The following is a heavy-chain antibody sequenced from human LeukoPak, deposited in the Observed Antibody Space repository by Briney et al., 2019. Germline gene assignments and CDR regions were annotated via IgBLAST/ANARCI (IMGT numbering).Heavy chain of an antibody. CDR3: AKERAATGPHNWFDP. Sequence: GGSLRLSCTASGFTFSSYAMSWVRQAPGKGLEWVSSISGSGDNTHYADSMKGRFTISRDNSKNTLYLQMNSLRAEDTAVYNCAKERAATGPHNWFDPWGQGTLVTVS. CDR1: GFTFSSYA. D-gene: IGHD6-13*01. V-gene: IGHV3-23*01. CDR2: ISGSGDNT. J-gene: IGHJ5*02.